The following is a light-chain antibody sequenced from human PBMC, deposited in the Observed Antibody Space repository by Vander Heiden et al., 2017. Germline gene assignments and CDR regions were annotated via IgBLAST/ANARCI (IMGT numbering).Light chain of an antibody. J-gene: IGLJ3*02. CDR2: DVS. V-gene: IGLV2-11*01. CDR3: CSYAGSYTWV. CDR1: SSDVSGYNY. Sequence: QSALTQPRSVSRPPGQTVTMSCTGTSSDVSGYNYDSWYQQHPDKAPKPMIYDVSKRPSGVPDRFSGSKSGNTASLTISGLQAEDEADYYCCSYAGSYTWVFGGGTKLTVL.